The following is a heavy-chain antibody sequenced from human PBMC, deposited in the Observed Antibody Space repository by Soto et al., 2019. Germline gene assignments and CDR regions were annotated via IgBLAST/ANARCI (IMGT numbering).Heavy chain of an antibody. D-gene: IGHD6-13*01. CDR2: IGGRSTTI. J-gene: IGHJ4*02. CDR1: GFSISPYT. CDR3: ARDAAANKFDF. Sequence: GGSLRLSCAASGFSISPYTMHWVRQAPGKGLESVSYIGGRSTTIYYAGSVKGRFTISRDNDENTLYLQMNSLRAEDTAVYYCARDAAANKFDFWGQGTLVTVSS. V-gene: IGHV3-48*01.